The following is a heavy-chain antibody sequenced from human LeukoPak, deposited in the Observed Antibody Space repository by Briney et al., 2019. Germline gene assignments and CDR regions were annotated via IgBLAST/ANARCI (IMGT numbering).Heavy chain of an antibody. Sequence: PSETLSLTCTVSGGSISSYYGSWIRQPPGKGLEWIGYIYYSGSTNYNPSLKSRVTISVDTSKNQFSLKLSSVTAADTAVYYCARFRLRLGDFDYWGQGTLVTVSS. J-gene: IGHJ4*02. CDR3: ARFRLRLGDFDY. D-gene: IGHD1-26*01. CDR2: IYYSGST. V-gene: IGHV4-59*01. CDR1: GGSISSYY.